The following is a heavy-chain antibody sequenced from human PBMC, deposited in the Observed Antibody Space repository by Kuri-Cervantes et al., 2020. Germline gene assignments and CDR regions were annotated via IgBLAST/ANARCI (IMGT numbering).Heavy chain of an antibody. Sequence: SETLSLTCTVSGGSVSSGSYYWSWIRQPPGKGLEWIGYIYYSGSTYYNPSLKGLVTISVDTSKNQFSLKLSSVTAADTAVYYCARVSKLRDYFDYWGQGTLVTVSS. J-gene: IGHJ4*02. D-gene: IGHD3-10*01. CDR2: IYYSGST. CDR3: ARVSKLRDYFDY. V-gene: IGHV4-31*01. CDR1: GGSVSSGSYY.